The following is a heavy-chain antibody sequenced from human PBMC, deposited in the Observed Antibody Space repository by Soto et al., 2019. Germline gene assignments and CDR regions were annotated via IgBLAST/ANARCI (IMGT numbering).Heavy chain of an antibody. V-gene: IGHV3-23*01. CDR3: AKAYGSGDTYYYYYYMDV. CDR1: GFTFSSYA. D-gene: IGHD3-10*01. CDR2: ISGSGGST. Sequence: EVQLLESGGGLVQPGGSLRLSCAASGFTFSSYAMSWVRQAPGKGLEWVSAISGSGGSTYYADSVKGRFTISRDNSKNTLYLQMNSLRAEDTAVYYCAKAYGSGDTYYYYYYMDVWGKGTTVTVSS. J-gene: IGHJ6*03.